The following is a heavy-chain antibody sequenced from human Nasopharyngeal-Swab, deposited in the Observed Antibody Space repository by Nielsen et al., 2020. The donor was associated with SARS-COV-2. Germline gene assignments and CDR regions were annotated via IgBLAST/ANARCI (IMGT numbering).Heavy chain of an antibody. J-gene: IGHJ6*02. CDR1: GFTFSSYW. D-gene: IGHD6-13*01. Sequence: GGSLRLSCAASGFTFSSYWMSWVRQAPGKGLEWVANIKQDGSEKYYVDSVKDRFTISRDNAKNSLYLQMNSLRAEDTAVYYCARDSDIPYSGYGMDVWGQGTTVTVSS. V-gene: IGHV3-7*01. CDR3: ARDSDIPYSGYGMDV. CDR2: IKQDGSEK.